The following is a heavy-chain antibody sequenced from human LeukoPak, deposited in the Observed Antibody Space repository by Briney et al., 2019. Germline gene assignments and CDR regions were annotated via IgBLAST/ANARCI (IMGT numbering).Heavy chain of an antibody. Sequence: GGSLRLSCTASGFSFGDHAMSWVRQAPGKGLEWVGFIRSKTYRGTTEYAASVKGRFTISRDDSKSIAYLQMNSLKTEDTAVYYCTRGPMQLWLHYGMDVWGQGTTVTVSS. CDR2: IRSKTYRGTT. V-gene: IGHV3-49*04. J-gene: IGHJ6*02. CDR3: TRGPMQLWLHYGMDV. CDR1: GFSFGDHA. D-gene: IGHD5-18*01.